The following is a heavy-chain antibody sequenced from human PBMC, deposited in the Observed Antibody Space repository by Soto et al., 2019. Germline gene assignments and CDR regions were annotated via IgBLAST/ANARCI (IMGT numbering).Heavy chain of an antibody. J-gene: IGHJ6*02. V-gene: IGHV3-9*01. Sequence: EVQLVESGGGLVQPGRSLRLSSAASGFGFDGYAMHWVRQDPGKGLEWVSGISWNSGTIGYADSVKGRFTISRDNAKNSLYLQMNSLRLEDTVMYYCAKDTQLRFYGMDVWGQGTTVTVSS. CDR3: AKDTQLRFYGMDV. CDR1: GFGFDGYA. CDR2: ISWNSGTI.